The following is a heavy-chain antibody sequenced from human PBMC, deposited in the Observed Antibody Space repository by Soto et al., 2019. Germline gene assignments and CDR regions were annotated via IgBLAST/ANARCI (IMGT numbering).Heavy chain of an antibody. CDR2: IYYSGST. CDR1: GGSISSYY. CDR3: ARLGEGTRYFDY. D-gene: IGHD3-10*01. V-gene: IGHV4-59*01. Sequence: SETLSLTCTGSGGSISSYYWSWIRQPPGKGLEWIGYIYYSGSTNYNPSLKSRVTISVDTSKNQFSLKLSSVTAADTAVYYCARLGEGTRYFDYWGQGTLVTVSS. J-gene: IGHJ4*02.